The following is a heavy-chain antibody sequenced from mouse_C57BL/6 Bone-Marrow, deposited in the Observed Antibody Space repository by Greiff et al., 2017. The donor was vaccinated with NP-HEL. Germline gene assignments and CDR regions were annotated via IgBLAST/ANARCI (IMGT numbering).Heavy chain of an antibody. J-gene: IGHJ3*01. CDR1: GFSLTSYG. V-gene: IGHV2-2*01. CDR2: IWSGGST. CDR3: ARGGREYDVEAAY. D-gene: IGHD2-14*01. Sequence: VKLIESGPGLVQPSQSLSITCTVSGFSLTSYGVHWVRQSPGKGLEWLGVIWSGGSTDYNAAFISRLSISKDNSKSQVFFKMNSLQADETAIYYCARGGREYDVEAAYWGQGTLVTVSA.